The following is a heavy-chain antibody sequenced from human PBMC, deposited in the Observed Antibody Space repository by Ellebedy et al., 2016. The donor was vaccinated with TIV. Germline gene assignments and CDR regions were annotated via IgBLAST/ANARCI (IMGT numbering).Heavy chain of an antibody. CDR2: ISPYSGKI. V-gene: IGHV1-18*01. D-gene: IGHD7-27*01. J-gene: IGHJ4*02. Sequence: ASVKVSXKVSGYTLTEVTIHWVRQAPGQGLEWMAWISPYSGKINHTQKFQGRLTMTTDTSTSTAYLELRSLRSDDTAVYYCAREPITTGDFDYWGQGTLVTVSS. CDR3: AREPITTGDFDY. CDR1: GYTLTEVT.